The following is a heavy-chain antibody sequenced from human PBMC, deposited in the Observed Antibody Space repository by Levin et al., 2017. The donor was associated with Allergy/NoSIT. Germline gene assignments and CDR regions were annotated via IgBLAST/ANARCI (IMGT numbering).Heavy chain of an antibody. CDR2: INPSGGDT. CDR1: GYTFTIYY. V-gene: IGHV1-46*01. J-gene: IGHJ6*02. CDR3: ANTAVAGMDV. Sequence: PAASVKVSCKASGYTFTIYYIHWVRQAPGQGLEWMGIINPSGGDTGFAQKFQGRLTMTRDTSTSTVYMELRSLRSEDTAVYYCANTAVAGMDVWGQGTTVTVSS. D-gene: IGHD6-19*01.